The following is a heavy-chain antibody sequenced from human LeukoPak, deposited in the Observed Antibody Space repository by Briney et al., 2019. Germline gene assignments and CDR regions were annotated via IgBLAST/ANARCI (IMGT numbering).Heavy chain of an antibody. J-gene: IGHJ6*03. Sequence: AGGSLRLSCAASGFTFSRSWMTCVRQAPGKGQEWVANINQDGREKNYVESVKGGFTISRDNARHSLYLQMNSLRADDTAVYYCARERGQWQVPYYSYYYMDAWGKGTTVTVSS. CDR1: GFTFSRSW. CDR2: INQDGREK. CDR3: ARERGQWQVPYYSYYYMDA. V-gene: IGHV3-7*01. D-gene: IGHD6-19*01.